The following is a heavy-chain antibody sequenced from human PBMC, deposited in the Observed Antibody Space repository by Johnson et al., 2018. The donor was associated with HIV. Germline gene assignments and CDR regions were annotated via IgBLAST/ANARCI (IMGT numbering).Heavy chain of an antibody. J-gene: IGHJ3*02. D-gene: IGHD6-19*01. CDR2: IYSGGST. CDR3: VRDPHSSGWVDAFDI. V-gene: IGHV3-66*01. CDR1: GFTVSSNY. Sequence: VQLVESGGGLVQPGGSLRLSCAASGFTVSSNYMSWVRQAPGKGLEWVSVIYSGGSTYYADSVKDRFTISRDDSKNTLYLQMNSLRVEDTALYYCVRDPHSSGWVDAFDIWGQGTMVTVSS.